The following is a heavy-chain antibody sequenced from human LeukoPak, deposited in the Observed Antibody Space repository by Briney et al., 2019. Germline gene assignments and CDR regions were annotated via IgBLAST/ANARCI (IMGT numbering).Heavy chain of an antibody. Sequence: ASVKVSCKASGYTFTSYGISWVRQAPGHGLEWMGWISAYNGNTNYAQKLQGRVTMTTDTSTSTAYMELRSLRSDDTAVYYCARDLGSVGRRWFDPWGQGTLVTVSS. J-gene: IGHJ5*02. CDR2: ISAYNGNT. CDR1: GYTFTSYG. CDR3: ARDLGSVGRRWFDP. V-gene: IGHV1-18*01. D-gene: IGHD3-10*01.